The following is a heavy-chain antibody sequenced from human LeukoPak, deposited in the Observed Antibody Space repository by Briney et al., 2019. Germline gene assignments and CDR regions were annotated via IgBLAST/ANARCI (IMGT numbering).Heavy chain of an antibody. J-gene: IGHJ4*02. D-gene: IGHD6-13*01. Sequence: SQTLSLTCTVSGGSISSGSYYWSWIRQPAGKELEWIGRIYTSGSTNYNPSLKSRVTISVDTSKNEFSLKLSSVTAADTAVYYCARDRSSSWYEPFDYWGQGTLVTVSS. CDR2: IYTSGST. V-gene: IGHV4-61*02. CDR1: GGSISSGSYY. CDR3: ARDRSSSWYEPFDY.